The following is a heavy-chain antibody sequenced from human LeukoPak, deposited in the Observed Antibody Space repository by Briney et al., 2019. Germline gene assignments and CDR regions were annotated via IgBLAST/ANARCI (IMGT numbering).Heavy chain of an antibody. V-gene: IGHV3-23*01. CDR1: GWTFSSYA. Sequence: GGSLRLSCAASGWTFSSYAMSWVPQAPGKGGEWVSAISGSGGSTYYADSVKGRFTISRDNSKNTLYLQMNNLRAEDTAVYYCAKDLDFDYWGQGTLVTVSS. J-gene: IGHJ4*02. CDR2: ISGSGGST. CDR3: AKDLDFDY.